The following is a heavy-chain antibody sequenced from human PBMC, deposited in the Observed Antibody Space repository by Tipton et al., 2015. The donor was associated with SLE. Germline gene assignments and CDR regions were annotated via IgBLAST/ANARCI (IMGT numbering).Heavy chain of an antibody. CDR1: GDSITTTDYY. D-gene: IGHD3-3*01. Sequence: TLSLTCSVSGDSITTTDYYWGWLRQPPGKGLEWIGTVYYGGSTYPNPSLNSRVTISVDTSKNQFSLKLRSVTAADTAVYYCARATDFWSGYYVDIWGQGTMVTVSS. CDR2: VYYGGST. J-gene: IGHJ3*02. V-gene: IGHV4-39*07. CDR3: ARATDFWSGYYVDI.